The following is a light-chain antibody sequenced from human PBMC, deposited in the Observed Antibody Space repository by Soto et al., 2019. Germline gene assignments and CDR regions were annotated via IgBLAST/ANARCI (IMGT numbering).Light chain of an antibody. CDR1: PSVSSN. V-gene: IGKV3-15*01. CDR2: GAS. J-gene: IGKJ2*01. CDR3: QQYNNWPTVT. Sequence: EIVMTQSPATLSVSPGERATLSCRASPSVSSNLAWYQQKPGQAPRLLIYGASTRAYGIPARFSGSGSGTEFTLTISSLQSEDFAVYDWQQYNNWPTVTFGQGTKLEIK.